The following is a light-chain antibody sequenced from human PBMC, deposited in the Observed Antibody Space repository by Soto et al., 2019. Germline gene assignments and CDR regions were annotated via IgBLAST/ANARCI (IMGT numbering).Light chain of an antibody. J-gene: IGLJ2*01. Sequence: QSVLTQPPSVSAAPGQKVTISCSGSSSNIGNNYVSWYQHLPGTAPKLLIYDNNKRPSGIPDRFSGSKSGTSATLGITGLQTGDEADYYCGTWDSSPSVGVLFGGGTNLTVL. CDR2: DNN. CDR3: GTWDSSPSVGVL. V-gene: IGLV1-51*01. CDR1: SSNIGNNY.